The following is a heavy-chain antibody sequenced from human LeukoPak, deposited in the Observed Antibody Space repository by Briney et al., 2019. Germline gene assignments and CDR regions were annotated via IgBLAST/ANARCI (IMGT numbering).Heavy chain of an antibody. CDR1: GGSVSSTNL. D-gene: IGHD6-25*01. Sequence: SETLSLTCCVSGGSVSSTNLWTWIRQPPGKGLEWIGEVHLDGRTNFSPSLKSRPTMSVDLSENHVSLKLTSVTAADTAVYYCAREGGFYRPLDYSGQGTLVTVSS. J-gene: IGHJ4*02. CDR2: VHLDGRT. V-gene: IGHV4-4*02. CDR3: AREGGFYRPLDY.